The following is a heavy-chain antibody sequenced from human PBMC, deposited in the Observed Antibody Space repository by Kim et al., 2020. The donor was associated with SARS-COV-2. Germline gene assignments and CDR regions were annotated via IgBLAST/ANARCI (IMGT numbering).Heavy chain of an antibody. Sequence: PSLKSRVTISVDTSKNQFSLKLSSVTAADTAVYYCARLVVPAAKVYYFDYWGQGTLVTVSS. V-gene: IGHV4-4*09. CDR3: ARLVVPAAKVYYFDY. D-gene: IGHD2-2*01. J-gene: IGHJ4*02.